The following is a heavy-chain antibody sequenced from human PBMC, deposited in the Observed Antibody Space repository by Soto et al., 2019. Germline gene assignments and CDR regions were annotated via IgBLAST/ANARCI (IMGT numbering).Heavy chain of an antibody. Sequence: QMQLVESGGGVVQPGRSLRLSCAASGFIFSSYARHWVRQAPGKGLEWVAFISYDVRNKYKADSVKGRFTISRDNSENMLYLQMNSLRAEDTAVYYCAREEVGANFVPWGQGTLVTVSS. V-gene: IGHV3-30*04. CDR2: ISYDVRNK. CDR3: AREEVGANFVP. D-gene: IGHD1-26*01. J-gene: IGHJ5*02. CDR1: GFIFSSYA.